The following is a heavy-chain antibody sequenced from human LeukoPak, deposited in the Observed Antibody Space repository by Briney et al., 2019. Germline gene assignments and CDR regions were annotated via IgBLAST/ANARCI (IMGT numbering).Heavy chain of an antibody. D-gene: IGHD1-26*01. CDR2: ISSSSSYI. CDR1: GFTFSSYS. V-gene: IGHV3-21*01. J-gene: IGHJ4*02. Sequence: GGSLRLSCAASGFTFSSYSMNWVRQAPGKGLEWDSSISSSSSYIYYADSVKGRFTISRDNSKNTLYLQMNSLRAEDTAVYYCARGRGSYYSGNYFDYWGQGTLVTVSS. CDR3: ARGRGSYYSGNYFDY.